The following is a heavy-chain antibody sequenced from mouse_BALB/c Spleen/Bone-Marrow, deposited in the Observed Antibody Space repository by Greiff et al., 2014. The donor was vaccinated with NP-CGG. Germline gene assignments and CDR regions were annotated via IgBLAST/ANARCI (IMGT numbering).Heavy chain of an antibody. J-gene: IGHJ2*01. V-gene: IGHV1-80*01. CDR2: IYPGDGET. CDR1: GYPFSSYW. Sequence: VKLQESGAELVRPGSSVKISCKASGYPFSSYWMSWVKQRPGQGLEWIGQIYPGDGETNYNGKFKGNATLTADKSSSTAYMQLISLTSEDPAVYFCARKYGDYWGQGTTLTVSS. D-gene: IGHD2-10*02. CDR3: ARKYGDY.